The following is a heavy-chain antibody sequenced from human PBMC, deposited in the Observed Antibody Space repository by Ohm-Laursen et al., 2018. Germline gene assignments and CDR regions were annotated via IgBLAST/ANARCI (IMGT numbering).Heavy chain of an antibody. J-gene: IGHJ4*02. CDR2: IWYDGSNK. Sequence: SLRLSCAASGFTFSSYGMHWVRQAPGKGLEWVAVIWYDGSNKYYGDSVKGRFTISRDNSKNTLYLQMNSLRAEETAVYYCVRGSSGSALSDGIEYWGQGTLVTVSS. CDR1: GFTFSSYG. V-gene: IGHV3-33*01. D-gene: IGHD1-26*01. CDR3: VRGSSGSALSDGIEY.